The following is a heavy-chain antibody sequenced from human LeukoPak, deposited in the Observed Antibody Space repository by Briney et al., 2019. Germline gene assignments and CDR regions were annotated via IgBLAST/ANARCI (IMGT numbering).Heavy chain of an antibody. Sequence: PSETLSLTCAVYGGSFSGYNWNWIRQPPGKGLEWIAEINHSGSTNYNPYFKSRVTISVDTSKNQFSLKLSSVTAADTAVYYCARAGYSTLRSFGYWGQGTLVTVSS. V-gene: IGHV4-34*01. J-gene: IGHJ4*02. CDR2: INHSGST. CDR3: ARAGYSTLRSFGY. CDR1: GGSFSGYN. D-gene: IGHD6-13*01.